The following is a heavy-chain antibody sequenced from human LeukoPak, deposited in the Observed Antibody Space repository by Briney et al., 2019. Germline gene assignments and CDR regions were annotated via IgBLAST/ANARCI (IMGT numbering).Heavy chain of an antibody. CDR2: ISAYNGNT. J-gene: IGHJ5*02. V-gene: IGHV1-18*01. CDR1: GYTFTSHG. D-gene: IGHD4-17*01. Sequence: ASVKVPCKASGYTFTSHGIIWVRQAPGQGLEWMGWISAYNGNTEYAEKFQGRVTMTTDTSTSTAYMELRSLGSDDTAVYYCARDTMVTSNRLDPTGQGTLVTVSS. CDR3: ARDTMVTSNRLDP.